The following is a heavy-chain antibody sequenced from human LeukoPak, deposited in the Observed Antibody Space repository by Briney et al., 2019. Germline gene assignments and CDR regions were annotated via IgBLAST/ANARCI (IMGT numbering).Heavy chain of an antibody. CDR3: ARDAAWTRDGYNYLAQYFDY. V-gene: IGHV1-69*01. D-gene: IGHD5-24*01. J-gene: IGHJ4*02. Sequence: SVKVSCKASGGTFSSYAISWVRQAPGQGLEWMGGIIPIFGTANYAQKFQGRVTITADESTSTAYMELSSLRSEDTAVYYCARDAAWTRDGYNYLAQYFDYWGQGTLFTVSS. CDR1: GGTFSSYA. CDR2: IIPIFGTA.